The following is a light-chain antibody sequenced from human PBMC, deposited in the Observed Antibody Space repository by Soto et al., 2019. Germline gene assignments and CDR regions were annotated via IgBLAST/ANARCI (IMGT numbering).Light chain of an antibody. CDR2: GAS. CDR1: QGIITY. J-gene: IGKJ3*01. Sequence: DIQLTQSPSSLSASVGDRVTITCRASQGIITYLNWYQQKPGKAPKHLIYGASTLQSGVPSRFTGSGSETSFTLTISSLQPEDFGTYYCQQTYNTPVTFGPGTKVDIK. CDR3: QQTYNTPVT. V-gene: IGKV1-39*01.